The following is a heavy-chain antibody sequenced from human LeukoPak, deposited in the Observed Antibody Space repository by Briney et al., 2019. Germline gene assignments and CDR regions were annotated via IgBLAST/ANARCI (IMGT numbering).Heavy chain of an antibody. J-gene: IGHJ4*02. CDR2: ISSSSSYI. CDR3: ARPNGDVLFAY. Sequence: GGSLRLTCAASGFTFSSYSMNWVRQAPGKGLEWVSSISSSSSYIYYADSVKGRFTISRDNAKNSLYLQMTRLRAEDTAVYYCARPNGDVLFAYWGQGTLVTVSS. V-gene: IGHV3-21*01. D-gene: IGHD3-10*01. CDR1: GFTFSSYS.